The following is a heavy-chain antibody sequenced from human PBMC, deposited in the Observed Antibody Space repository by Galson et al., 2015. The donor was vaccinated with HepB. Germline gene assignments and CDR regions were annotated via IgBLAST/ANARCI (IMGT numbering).Heavy chain of an antibody. CDR2: INSEGSST. V-gene: IGHV3-74*01. CDR3: ARDLHWNAADY. Sequence: SLRLSCAASGFTFSSHWMHWVRQAPGKGLVWVSRINSEGSSTSYADSVKGRFTTSRDNAKNTLYLEMSGLRAEDTAVYYCARDLHWNAADYWGQGTLVTVSS. CDR1: GFTFSSHW. D-gene: IGHD1-1*01. J-gene: IGHJ4*02.